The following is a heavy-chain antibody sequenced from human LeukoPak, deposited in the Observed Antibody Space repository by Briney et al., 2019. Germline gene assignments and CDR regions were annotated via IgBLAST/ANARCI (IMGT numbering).Heavy chain of an antibody. D-gene: IGHD6-19*01. CDR1: GFTFSNAW. J-gene: IGHJ4*02. Sequence: NPGGSLRLSCAASGFTFSNAWMSWVRQAPGKGLEWVGRIKSITDGGTTDYAAPVKGRLTISRDDSKNTLYLQMDSLETEDTAVYYCSTDQVSVAAVWGQGTLVTVSS. CDR2: IKSITDGGTT. CDR3: STDQVSVAAV. V-gene: IGHV3-15*01.